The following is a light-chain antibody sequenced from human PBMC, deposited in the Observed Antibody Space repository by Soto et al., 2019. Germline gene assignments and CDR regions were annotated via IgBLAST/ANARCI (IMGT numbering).Light chain of an antibody. CDR3: T. CDR1: QTVSGSY. CDR2: AAS. J-gene: IGKJ1*01. V-gene: IGKV3-20*01. Sequence: EIVLTQSAGTLSLSPGARATLYCRASQTVSGSYLAWFQQKPGQTPRLRIYAASTRAAGVPGGFTGSGSGSDFTLTINRLDLADFCPASWTFGQGTKVYIK.